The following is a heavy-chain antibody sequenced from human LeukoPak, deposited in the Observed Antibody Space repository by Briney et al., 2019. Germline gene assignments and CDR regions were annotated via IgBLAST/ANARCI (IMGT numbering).Heavy chain of an antibody. CDR3: AKALWRSDDYVWGSYRSSAFDY. CDR1: GFTFSSYA. CDR2: ISGSGGST. J-gene: IGHJ4*02. V-gene: IGHV3-23*01. D-gene: IGHD3-16*02. Sequence: PGGSLRLSCAASGFTFSSYAMSWVRQAPGKGLEGVSAISGSGGSTYYADSVKGRFTISRDNSKNTLYLQMNSLRAEDTAVYYCAKALWRSDDYVWGSYRSSAFDYWGQGTLVTVSS.